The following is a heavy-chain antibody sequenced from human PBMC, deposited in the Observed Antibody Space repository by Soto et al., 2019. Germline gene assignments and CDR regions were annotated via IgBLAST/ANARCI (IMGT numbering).Heavy chain of an antibody. CDR2: ISYDGSNK. J-gene: IGHJ6*02. D-gene: IGHD3-22*01. CDR3: AKDLASSGYYYYYYGMDV. V-gene: IGHV3-30*18. Sequence: GGSLRLSCAASGFTFSSYGMHWVRQAPGKGLEWVAVISYDGSNKYYADSVKGRFTISRDNSKNTLYLQMNSLRAEDTAVYYCAKDLASSGYYYYYYGMDVWGQGTTVTVSS. CDR1: GFTFSSYG.